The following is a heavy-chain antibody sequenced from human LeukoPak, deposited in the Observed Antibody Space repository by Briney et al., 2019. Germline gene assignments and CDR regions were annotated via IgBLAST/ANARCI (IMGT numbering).Heavy chain of an antibody. D-gene: IGHD6-6*01. J-gene: IGHJ6*02. CDR1: GFTFSRHL. CDR2: INNDGSGA. V-gene: IGHV3-74*01. Sequence: GGSLRLSCAASGFTFSRHLMHWVRQAPGKGLVWVSRINNDGSGANYADSVKGRFTISRDNAKNTLYLQMSSLRAEDTAVYYCARGFGQGAARFYYYYGMDVWGQGTTVTVSS. CDR3: ARGFGQGAARFYYYYGMDV.